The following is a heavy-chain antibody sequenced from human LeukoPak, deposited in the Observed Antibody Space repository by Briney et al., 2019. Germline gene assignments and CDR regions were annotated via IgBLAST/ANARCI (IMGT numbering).Heavy chain of an antibody. Sequence: SETLSLTCTVSGGSVSSGSYYWSWIRQPPGKGLEWIGYIYYSGSTNYNPSLKSRVTISVDTSKNQFSLKLSSVTAADTAVYYCARGYCSSTSCYFKSTHPFDYWGQGTLVTVSS. CDR2: IYYSGST. J-gene: IGHJ4*02. CDR3: ARGYCSSTSCYFKSTHPFDY. CDR1: GGSVSSGSYY. D-gene: IGHD2-2*01. V-gene: IGHV4-61*01.